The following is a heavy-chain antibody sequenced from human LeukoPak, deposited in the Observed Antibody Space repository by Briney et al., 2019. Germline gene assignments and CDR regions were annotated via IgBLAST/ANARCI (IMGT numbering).Heavy chain of an antibody. CDR3: ARGRLGTWFGELKA. V-gene: IGHV1-2*02. Sequence: GASVKVSCKASGYIFTGYYMHWVRQAPGQGLEGMGWINAKSCGTKYAQKFQGRVTMTRETSISTAYMELSSLRSDDTAVYYCARGRLGTWFGELKAWGQGTLVTVSS. CDR1: GYIFTGYY. J-gene: IGHJ5*02. D-gene: IGHD3-10*01. CDR2: INAKSCGT.